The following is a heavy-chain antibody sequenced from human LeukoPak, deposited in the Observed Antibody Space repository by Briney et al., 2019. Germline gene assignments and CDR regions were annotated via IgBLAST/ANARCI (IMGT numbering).Heavy chain of an antibody. CDR1: GYTFTSYG. D-gene: IGHD3-9*01. CDR2: ISAYNGNT. Sequence: GASVKVSCKASGYTFTSYGISWVRQAPGQGLEWMGWISAYNGNTNYAQKLQGRVTMTTDTSTSTAYMELRSLRSDDTAVYYCARDRRGGFDWLLSPLDYWGQGTLVTVSS. J-gene: IGHJ4*02. V-gene: IGHV1-18*01. CDR3: ARDRRGGFDWLLSPLDY.